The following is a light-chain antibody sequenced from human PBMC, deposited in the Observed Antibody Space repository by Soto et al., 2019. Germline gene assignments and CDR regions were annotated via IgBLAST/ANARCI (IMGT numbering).Light chain of an antibody. Sequence: QSALTHPASVSVSPGQSITISCTGTSSDVGSYNLVSWYQQHPGKAPKLMIYEGSKRPSGVSNRFSGSKSGNTASLTISGLHAEDEADYYCCSYAGSSTSFGGGTKLTVL. CDR3: CSYAGSSTS. V-gene: IGLV2-23*01. CDR1: SSDVGSYNL. CDR2: EGS. J-gene: IGLJ2*01.